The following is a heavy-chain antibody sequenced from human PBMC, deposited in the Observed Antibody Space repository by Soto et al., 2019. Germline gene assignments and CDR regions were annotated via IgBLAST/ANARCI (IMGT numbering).Heavy chain of an antibody. CDR3: ARGTPYSSSWYYYGMDV. V-gene: IGHV4-34*01. J-gene: IGHJ6*02. CDR1: GGSFSGYY. CDR2: INHSGST. D-gene: IGHD6-13*01. Sequence: QEELQQWGAGLLKPSETLSLTCAVYGGSFSGYYWSWIRQPPGKGLEWIGEINHSGSTNYNPSLKTRVTISVDTSKNQFSLKLSSVTAADTAVYYCARGTPYSSSWYYYGMDVWGQGTTVTVSS.